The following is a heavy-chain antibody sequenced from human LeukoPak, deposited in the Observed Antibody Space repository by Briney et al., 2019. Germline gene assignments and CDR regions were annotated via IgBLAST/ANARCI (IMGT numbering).Heavy chain of an antibody. D-gene: IGHD3-3*01. CDR1: GGSIISYY. CDR3: ARMTRDFWSGYYPQSQYFYY. CDR2: IYYSGST. J-gene: IGHJ4*02. V-gene: IGHV4-59*01. Sequence: SETLSLTSTDPGGSIISYYWSWVRQPPGRGLEWIGYIYYSGSTNYNPSLKSRVTISVDTSKNQFSLKLSSVTAADTAVYYCARMTRDFWSGYYPQSQYFYYCGQGTLVTVSS.